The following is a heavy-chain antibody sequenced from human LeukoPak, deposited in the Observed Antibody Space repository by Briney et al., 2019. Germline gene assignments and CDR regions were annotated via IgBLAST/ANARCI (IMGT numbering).Heavy chain of an antibody. J-gene: IGHJ4*02. CDR1: GYSFNAYW. CDR3: ARHMGARGFDY. V-gene: IGHV5-51*01. Sequence: GESLKISCKGSGYSFNAYWFGWVRQMPGKGLEWMGIIYPGDSDTKYSPSFQGQVTISADKSISTAYLQWSSLKASDTAIYYCARHMGARGFDYWGQGTLVTVSS. CDR2: IYPGDSDT. D-gene: IGHD3-16*01.